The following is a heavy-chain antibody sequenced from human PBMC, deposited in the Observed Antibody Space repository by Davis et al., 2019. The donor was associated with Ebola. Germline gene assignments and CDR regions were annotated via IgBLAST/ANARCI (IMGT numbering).Heavy chain of an antibody. J-gene: IGHJ6*03. CDR2: ISHDGSSE. D-gene: IGHD7-27*01. Sequence: PGGSLRLSCAASGFTFSSYPMHWVRQAPGKGLEWVAIISHDGSSEYYADSVKGRFTISRDRSRNTVSLQMNSLRAEDTAVYYCARDLGMVYSYYMDVWGKGTTVTVSS. V-gene: IGHV3-30-3*01. CDR1: GFTFSSYP. CDR3: ARDLGMVYSYYMDV.